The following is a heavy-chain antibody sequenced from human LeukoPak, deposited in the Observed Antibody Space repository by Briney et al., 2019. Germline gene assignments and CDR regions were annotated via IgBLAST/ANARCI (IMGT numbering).Heavy chain of an antibody. Sequence: GGSLRLSCAASGFTVSSDYMSWVRQAPGKGLEWVSVIYSGGSTYYADSVKGRFTISRDNSKNTLYLQMNGLRAEDTAVYYCARGHYYDSSGYDYWGQGTLVTVSS. CDR2: IYSGGST. J-gene: IGHJ4*02. CDR1: GFTVSSDY. D-gene: IGHD3-22*01. V-gene: IGHV3-66*01. CDR3: ARGHYYDSSGYDY.